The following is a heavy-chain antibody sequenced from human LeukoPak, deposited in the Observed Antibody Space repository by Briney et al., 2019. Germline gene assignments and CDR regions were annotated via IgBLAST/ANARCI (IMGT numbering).Heavy chain of an antibody. CDR1: GGSISSSSYY. Sequence: SETLSLTCTVSGGSISSSSYYWGWIRQPPGKGLEWIGSIYYSGSTNYNPSLKSRVTISVDTSKNQFSLKLSSVTAADTAVYYCAHAPGIQWLATNWFDPWGQGTLVTVSS. V-gene: IGHV4-39*01. CDR3: AHAPGIQWLATNWFDP. J-gene: IGHJ5*02. CDR2: IYYSGST. D-gene: IGHD6-19*01.